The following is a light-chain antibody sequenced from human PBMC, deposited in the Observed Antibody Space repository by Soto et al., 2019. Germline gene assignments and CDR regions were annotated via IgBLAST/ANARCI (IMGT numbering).Light chain of an antibody. CDR2: AAS. CDR1: QGISSY. J-gene: IGKJ2*01. CDR3: QQSYSPPYT. Sequence: QVTKSPFSLSASLGDRVTIICRASQGISSYLGWYQQKPGKAPELLIFAASSLQSGVPSRFSGSGSGTDFTLTISSLLPDDFATYYCQQSYSPPYTFGQGTKVDIK. V-gene: IGKV1-39*01.